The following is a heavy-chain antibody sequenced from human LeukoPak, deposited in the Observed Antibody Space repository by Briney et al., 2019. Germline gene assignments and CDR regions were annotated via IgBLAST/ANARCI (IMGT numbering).Heavy chain of an antibody. CDR1: GFTFSDYS. D-gene: IGHD5-24*01. Sequence: GGSLRLSCAASGFTFSDYSMNWVRQAPGKGLEWISYIGIDSGNTNYADSVKGRFTISGDKAKNSLYLQMNSLRVEDTAVYYCARDYKYAFDNWGQGNLVTVSS. J-gene: IGHJ4*02. V-gene: IGHV3-48*01. CDR3: ARDYKYAFDN. CDR2: IGIDSGNT.